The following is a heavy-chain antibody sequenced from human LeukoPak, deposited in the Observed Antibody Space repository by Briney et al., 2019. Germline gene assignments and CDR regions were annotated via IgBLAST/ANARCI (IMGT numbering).Heavy chain of an antibody. Sequence: GRSLRLSCAASGFTFDDYAMHWVRQAPGKGLEWVSGISWNSGSIGYADSVKGRFTISRDNAKNSLYLQMNSLRAEDTALYYCAKADLRELSSPPCFCGQGTLLSVSS. V-gene: IGHV3-9*01. J-gene: IGHJ4*02. CDR2: ISWNSGSI. CDR3: AKADLRELSSPPCF. CDR1: GFTFDDYA. D-gene: IGHD3-16*02.